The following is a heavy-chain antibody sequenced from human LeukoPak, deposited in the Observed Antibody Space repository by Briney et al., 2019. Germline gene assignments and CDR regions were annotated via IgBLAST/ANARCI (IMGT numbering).Heavy chain of an antibody. D-gene: IGHD1-26*01. CDR1: GFTFSGYE. CDR3: ARGARSGSYNYMDV. Sequence: GGSLRLSCAASGFTFSGYEMNWVRQAPGKGLEWVSYIGTSGVTTVYADSVKGRFTISRDNARNSLYLQMNDLRIEDTAVYYCARGARSGSYNYMDVWDKGTTVTVS. J-gene: IGHJ6*03. V-gene: IGHV3-48*03. CDR2: IGTSGVTT.